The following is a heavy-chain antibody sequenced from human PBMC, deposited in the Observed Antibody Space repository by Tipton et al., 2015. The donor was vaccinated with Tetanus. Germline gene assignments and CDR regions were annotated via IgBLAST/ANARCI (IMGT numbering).Heavy chain of an antibody. CDR3: ARVANRSRRRGYDL. CDR2: IYIPESA. V-gene: IGHV4-34*01. J-gene: IGHJ3*01. Sequence: TLSLTCAVYGASFSDYYWSWIRQAPGKGLEWIGYIYIPESAKNYNPSLQSRVTISIDTSKSQVSMKLTAVTAADTAVYYCARVANRSRRRGYDLWGQGKMVIVSS. D-gene: IGHD3-16*01. CDR1: GASFSDYY.